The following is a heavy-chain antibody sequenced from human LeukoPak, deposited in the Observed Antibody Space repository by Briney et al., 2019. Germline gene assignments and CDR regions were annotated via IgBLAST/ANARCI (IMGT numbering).Heavy chain of an antibody. Sequence: GGSLRLSCAASGFTFSDYSMHWVRQAPGKGLEWVSSISNSSGNIYYADSVKGRFTFSRGNAKNSLYLQMNSLRAEVTAVYYCARVGDSSGYFHDAFDIWGQGTMVTVSS. CDR3: ARVGDSSGYFHDAFDI. D-gene: IGHD3-22*01. CDR2: ISNSSGNI. V-gene: IGHV3-21*01. J-gene: IGHJ3*02. CDR1: GFTFSDYS.